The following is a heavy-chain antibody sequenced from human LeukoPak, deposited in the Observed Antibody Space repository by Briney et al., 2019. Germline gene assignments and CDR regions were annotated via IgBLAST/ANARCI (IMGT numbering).Heavy chain of an antibody. CDR3: ARAGCSSTSCPSYYYYYGMDV. D-gene: IGHD2-2*01. Sequence: ASVKVSCKASGYTFTGYYMHWVRQAPGQGLEWMRWINPNSGGTNYAQKFQGWVTMTRDTSISTAYMELSRLRSDDTAVYYCARAGCSSTSCPSYYYYYGMDVWGKGTTVTVSS. CDR2: INPNSGGT. CDR1: GYTFTGYY. J-gene: IGHJ6*04. V-gene: IGHV1-2*04.